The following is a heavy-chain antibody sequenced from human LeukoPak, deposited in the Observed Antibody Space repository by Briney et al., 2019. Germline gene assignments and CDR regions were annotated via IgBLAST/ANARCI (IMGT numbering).Heavy chain of an antibody. CDR2: MNPNSGNT. CDR3: ARGGAYYYGSGSYVYYYYGMDV. V-gene: IGHV1-8*01. CDR1: GYTFTSYD. J-gene: IGHJ6*02. D-gene: IGHD3-10*01. Sequence: ASVKVSCKASGYTFTSYDINWVRQATGQGLEWMGWMNPNSGNTSYAQKFQGRVTMTRNTSISTAYMELSSLRSEDTAVYYCARGGAYYYGSGSYVYYYYGMDVWGQGTTVTVSS.